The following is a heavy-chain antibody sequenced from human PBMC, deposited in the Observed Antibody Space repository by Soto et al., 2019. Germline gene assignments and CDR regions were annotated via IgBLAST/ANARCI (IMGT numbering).Heavy chain of an antibody. V-gene: IGHV3-23*01. D-gene: IGHD3-22*01. CDR2: ISGSGGST. J-gene: IGHJ4*02. Sequence: LRLSCAASGFTFSSYAMSWVRQAPGKGLEWVSAISGSGGSTYYADSVKGRFTISRDNSKNTLYLQMNSLRAEDTAVYYCAKDLIPYSATSSYDSSGYYRRDYWGQGTLVTVSS. CDR3: AKDLIPYSATSSYDSSGYYRRDY. CDR1: GFTFSSYA.